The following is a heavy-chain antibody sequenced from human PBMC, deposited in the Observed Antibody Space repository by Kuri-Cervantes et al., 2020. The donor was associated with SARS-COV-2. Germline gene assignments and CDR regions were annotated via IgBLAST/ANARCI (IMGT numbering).Heavy chain of an antibody. V-gene: IGHV4-30-4*01. CDR3: ASCPGGLPYYYYGMDV. Sequence: SETLSLTCTVSGGSISSADYYWSWIRQPPGKGLEWIGYIYYSGSTYYNPSLKSRITISVDTSKNQLSLKLSSVTAADTAVYYCASCPGGLPYYYYGMDVWGQGTTVTVSS. CDR1: GGSISSADYY. D-gene: IGHD5-18*01. J-gene: IGHJ6*02. CDR2: IYYSGST.